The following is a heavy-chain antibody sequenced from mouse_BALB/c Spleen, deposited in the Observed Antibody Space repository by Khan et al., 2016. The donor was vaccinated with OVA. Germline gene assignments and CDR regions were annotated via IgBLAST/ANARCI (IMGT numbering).Heavy chain of an antibody. Sequence: QVQLKQSGPGLVAPSQSLSITCTVSGFSLTSYGVHWVRQPPGKGLEWLGVIWAGGSTNFISALMSRLSISKDNSKSQVFLKMNSLQTDDTAMYYCARDYDYVGMDYWGQGTSVTVSS. V-gene: IGHV2-9*02. J-gene: IGHJ4*01. CDR2: IWAGGST. CDR3: ARDYDYVGMDY. CDR1: GFSLTSYG. D-gene: IGHD2-4*01.